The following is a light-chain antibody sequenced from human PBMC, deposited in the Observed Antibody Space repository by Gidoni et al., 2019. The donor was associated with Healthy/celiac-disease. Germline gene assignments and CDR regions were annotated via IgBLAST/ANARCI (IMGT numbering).Light chain of an antibody. CDR1: QSVSSY. J-gene: IGKJ5*01. V-gene: IGKV3-11*01. CDR2: DAS. Sequence: EIVLTQSPATLSLSPGERATLSCRASQSVSSYVAWYQQKPGQAPRLLIYDASNRATGIPARFSGSVSGTDFTLTISSLEPEDFAVYHCQQRSNWSITFGQGTRLEIK. CDR3: QQRSNWSIT.